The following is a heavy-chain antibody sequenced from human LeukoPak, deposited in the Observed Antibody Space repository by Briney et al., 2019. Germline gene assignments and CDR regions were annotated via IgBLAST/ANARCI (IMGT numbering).Heavy chain of an antibody. V-gene: IGHV3-30*04. CDR1: GFTFSSYA. CDR3: ARDFYDSSGYYYDY. CDR2: ISYDGSNK. D-gene: IGHD3-22*01. J-gene: IGHJ4*02. Sequence: RPGRSLRLSCAASGFTFSSYAMHWVRQAPGKGLEWVAVISYDGSNKYYADSVKGRFTISRDNSKNTLYLQMNSLRAEDTAVYYCARDFYDSSGYYYDYWGQGTLVTVSS.